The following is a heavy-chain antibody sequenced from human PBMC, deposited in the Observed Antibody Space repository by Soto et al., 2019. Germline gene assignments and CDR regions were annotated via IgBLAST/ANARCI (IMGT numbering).Heavy chain of an antibody. Sequence: SETLSLTGTVPVASSTGSSYWSCIRQPAGKGLEWIGRFSLSGTTNYNPSLRSRVTMSADVSKNQFSLRLTSVTAADTALYYCARGMTPPGAPAWYYFDSWGQGTLVTVSS. D-gene: IGHD2-8*02. V-gene: IGHV4-4*07. CDR2: FSLSGTT. J-gene: IGHJ4*02. CDR3: ARGMTPPGAPAWYYFDS. CDR1: VASSTGSSY.